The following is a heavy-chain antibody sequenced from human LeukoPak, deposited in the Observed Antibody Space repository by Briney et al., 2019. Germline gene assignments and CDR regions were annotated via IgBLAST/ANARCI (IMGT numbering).Heavy chain of an antibody. J-gene: IGHJ5*02. CDR2: VYYTGAS. D-gene: IGHD6-13*01. CDR3: ARDVVARYSSSRSSGLGWFDP. V-gene: IGHV4-39*07. Sequence: PSETLSLTCTVSGGSISSSSYYWGWIRQPPGKGLEWIGSVYYTGASYYNPSLKSRVTMSVDTSKNQFSLKLSSVTAADTAVYYCARDVVARYSSSRSSGLGWFDPWGQGTLVTVSS. CDR1: GGSISSSSYY.